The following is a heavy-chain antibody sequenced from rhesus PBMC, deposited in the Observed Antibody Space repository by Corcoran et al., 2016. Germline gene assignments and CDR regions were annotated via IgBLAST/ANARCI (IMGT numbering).Heavy chain of an antibody. CDR3: ARDPVLGDFDY. CDR1: GGSISDSYR. CDR2: IYGSSTST. V-gene: IGHV4S10*01. J-gene: IGHJ4*01. Sequence: QVQLQESGPGLVKPSETLSLTCAVSGGSISDSYRWSWIRQPPGKGLEWIGYIYGSSTSTNYNPSLKSRVTISKDTSKNQFSLKLSSVTAADTAVYYCARDPVLGDFDYWGQGVLVTVSS.